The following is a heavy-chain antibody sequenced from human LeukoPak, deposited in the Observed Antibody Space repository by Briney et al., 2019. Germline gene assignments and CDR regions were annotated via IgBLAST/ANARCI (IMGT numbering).Heavy chain of an antibody. V-gene: IGHV3-11*01. D-gene: IGHD2-2*01. CDR3: ARVKDIVVKPFDY. J-gene: IGHJ4*02. CDR1: GFTFSDYY. Sequence: GGSLRLSCAASGFTFSDYYMSWVRQAPGKGLEWVSYISSSGSTIYYADSVKGRFTISRDNAKNSLYLQMNSLRAEDTAVYYCARVKDIVVKPFDYWGQGTLVTVSS. CDR2: ISSSGSTI.